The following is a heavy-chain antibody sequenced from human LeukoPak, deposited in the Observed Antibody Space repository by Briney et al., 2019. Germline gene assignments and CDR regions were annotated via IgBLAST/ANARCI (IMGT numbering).Heavy chain of an antibody. D-gene: IGHD5-18*01. CDR3: AGYSYGVRPS. CDR2: TYYRSKWYN. V-gene: IGHV6-1*01. J-gene: IGHJ5*02. CDR1: GDSFSSNSAA. Sequence: HSQTLSLTCVISGDSFSSNSAAWNWIRQSPSRGLEWLGRTYYRSKWYNDYAVSVKSRITINPDTSKNQFSLHLNSVTPEDTAVYYCAGYSYGVRPSWGQGTLVTVSS.